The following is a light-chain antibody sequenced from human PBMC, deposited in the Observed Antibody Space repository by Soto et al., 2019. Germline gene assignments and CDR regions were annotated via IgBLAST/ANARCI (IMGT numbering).Light chain of an antibody. J-gene: IGKJ1*01. CDR2: KAS. Sequence: DIQMTQSPSTLSASVGDRVTITCRASQSISSWLAWYQQKPGKAPKLLIYKASSLESGVPSRFSGSGSGIEFTLTISSLQPDDFATYYCQQYNSYSGTFGQGTKVEIK. V-gene: IGKV1-5*03. CDR1: QSISSW. CDR3: QQYNSYSGT.